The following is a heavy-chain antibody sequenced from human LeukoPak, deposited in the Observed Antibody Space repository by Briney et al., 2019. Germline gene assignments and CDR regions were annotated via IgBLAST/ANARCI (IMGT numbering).Heavy chain of an antibody. V-gene: IGHV3-23*01. CDR2: ISGNTGST. CDR1: GFTFTNYA. D-gene: IGHD6-19*01. CDR3: AKAYNSGWYHFDY. Sequence: GGSLRLSCAASGFTFTNYAMSWVRQTPGKGLEWVSGISGNTGSTHYAGSVKGRFTISRDDSKNTLYLQMNSLRAEDTAVYYCAKAYNSGWYHFDYWGQGTLVTVSS. J-gene: IGHJ4*02.